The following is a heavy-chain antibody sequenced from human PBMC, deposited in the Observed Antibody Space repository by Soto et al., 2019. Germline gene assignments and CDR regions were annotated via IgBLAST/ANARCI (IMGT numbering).Heavy chain of an antibody. V-gene: IGHV4-34*01. CDR3: ARVGGWGYYFDY. J-gene: IGHJ4*02. D-gene: IGHD6-19*01. CDR2: INHSGST. Sequence: QVQLQQWGAGLLKPSETLSLTCAVYGGSFSGYYWSWVRQPPGKGLEWIGEINHSGSTNYNPSLKRRVTISVDTAKTQFSLKLSSVTAADTAVYYCARVGGWGYYFDYWGQGTLVTVSS. CDR1: GGSFSGYY.